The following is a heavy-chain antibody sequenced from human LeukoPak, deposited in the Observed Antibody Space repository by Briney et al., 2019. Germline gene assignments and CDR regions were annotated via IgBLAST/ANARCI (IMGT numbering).Heavy chain of an antibody. CDR1: GFTFSSYA. J-gene: IGHJ4*02. V-gene: IGHV3-30-3*01. D-gene: IGHD5-12*01. CDR3: ARDRSSYEYYFDY. CDR2: ISYDGSNK. Sequence: PGGSLRLSCAASGFTFSSYAMHWVRQAPGKGLDWVAVISYDGSNKYYADSVKGRFTISRDNSKNTLYLQMNSLRAEDTAVYYCARDRSSYEYYFDYWGQGTLVTVSS.